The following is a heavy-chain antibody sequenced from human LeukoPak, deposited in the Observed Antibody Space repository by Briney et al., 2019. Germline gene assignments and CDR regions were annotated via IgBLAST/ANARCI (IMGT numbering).Heavy chain of an antibody. J-gene: IGHJ5*02. Sequence: SETLSLTCTDSGGSLSSGDYYWSWIRQPPGKGLEWIGYIYYSGSTYYNPSLKSRVTISVDTSKNQFSLKLSSVTAADTAVYYCAREGDYGDYSDYLGGFDPWGEGTLVTVSS. V-gene: IGHV4-30-4*01. D-gene: IGHD4-17*01. CDR3: AREGDYGDYSDYLGGFDP. CDR2: IYYSGST. CDR1: GGSLSSGDYY.